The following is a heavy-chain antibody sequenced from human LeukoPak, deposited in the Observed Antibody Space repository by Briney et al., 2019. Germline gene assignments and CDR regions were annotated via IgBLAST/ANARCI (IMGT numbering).Heavy chain of an antibody. D-gene: IGHD5-12*01. V-gene: IGHV4-31*03. CDR2: IHYSGST. J-gene: IGHJ4*02. CDR1: GGSISSGDYY. CDR3: ARVIGYDQLDY. Sequence: SQTLSLTCTVSGGSISSGDYYWSWIRQHPGKGLEWIGYIHYSGSTYNNPSLKSRVSISVSTSKNRFSLQLSSVTAADTAVYYCARVIGYDQLDYWGQGTLVTVSS.